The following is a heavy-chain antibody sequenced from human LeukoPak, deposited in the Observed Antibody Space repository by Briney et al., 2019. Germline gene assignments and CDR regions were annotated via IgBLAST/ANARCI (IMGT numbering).Heavy chain of an antibody. J-gene: IGHJ3*02. V-gene: IGHV4-59*01. Sequence: PSETLSLTCTVSGGSISSYYWSWIRQPPGKGLEWIGYIYYSGSTNYNPSLKSRVTISVDTSKNQFSLKLSSVTAADTAAYYCARFIMDMALAHDAFDIWGQGTMVTVSS. CDR3: ARFIMDMALAHDAFDI. CDR1: GGSISSYY. D-gene: IGHD2-8*01. CDR2: IYYSGST.